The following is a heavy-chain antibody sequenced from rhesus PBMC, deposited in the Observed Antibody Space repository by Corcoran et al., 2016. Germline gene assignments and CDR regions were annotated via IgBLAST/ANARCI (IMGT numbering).Heavy chain of an antibody. D-gene: IGHD6-37*01. CDR3: ARGIYSVGWRKYFDY. CDR2: IYWDDDQ. CDR1: GFSLSTSGMG. Sequence: QVTLKESGPALVKPTQTLTPTCTFSGFSLSTSGMGGGWIRQPPGKALEWLGSIYWDDDQYYRSSLKSRLPISKDTSKHQVVLTMTNMDPVDTATYYCARGIYSVGWRKYFDYWGQGVLVTVSS. J-gene: IGHJ4*01. V-gene: IGHV2S1*01.